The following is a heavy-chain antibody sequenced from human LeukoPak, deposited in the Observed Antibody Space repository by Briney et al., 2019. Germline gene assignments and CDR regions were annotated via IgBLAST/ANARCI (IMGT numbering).Heavy chain of an antibody. J-gene: IGHJ4*02. Sequence: GGSLRLSCAASGFTFSSYSMNWVPQAPGKGLEWVSSISSSSSYIYYADSVKGRFTISRDNAKNSLYLQMNSLRAEDTAVYYCARDGTIFGVVIGGIDYWGQGTLVTVSS. V-gene: IGHV3-21*01. CDR2: ISSSSSYI. D-gene: IGHD3-3*01. CDR1: GFTFSSYS. CDR3: ARDGTIFGVVIGGIDY.